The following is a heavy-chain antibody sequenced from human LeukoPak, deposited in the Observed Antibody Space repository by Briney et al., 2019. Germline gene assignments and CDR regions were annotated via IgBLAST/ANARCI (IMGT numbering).Heavy chain of an antibody. D-gene: IGHD4-17*01. CDR2: INPNSGGT. V-gene: IGHV1-2*02. J-gene: IGHJ5*02. Sequence: ASVKVSCKASGYTFTGYYMHWVRQAPGQGLEWMGWINPNSGGTNYAQKFQGRVTMTRDTSISTAYMELSRLRSDDTAVYYSAIETYGDTRPNWFDPWGQGTLVTVSS. CDR1: GYTFTGYY. CDR3: AIETYGDTRPNWFDP.